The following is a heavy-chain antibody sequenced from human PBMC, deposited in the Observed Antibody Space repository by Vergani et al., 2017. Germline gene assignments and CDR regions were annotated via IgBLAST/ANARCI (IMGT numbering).Heavy chain of an antibody. D-gene: IGHD3-22*01. J-gene: IGHJ3*02. Sequence: QVQLQQSGPGLVKPSQTLSLTCAISGDSVSSNSAAWNWIRQSPSRGLEWLGRTYYRSKWYNDYAVSVKSRITINPDTSKNQFSLKLSSVTAADTAVYYCARVLSPYSSGYYGAGAFDIWGQGTMVTVSS. V-gene: IGHV6-1*01. CDR2: TYYRSKWYN. CDR1: GDSVSSNSAA. CDR3: ARVLSPYSSGYYGAGAFDI.